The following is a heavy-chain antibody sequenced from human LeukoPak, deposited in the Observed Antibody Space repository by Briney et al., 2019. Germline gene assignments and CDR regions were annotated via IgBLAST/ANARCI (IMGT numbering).Heavy chain of an antibody. CDR3: ARSEVRYFDSPNRFDP. J-gene: IGHJ5*02. Sequence: SETLSLTCAVYGGSFSGYYWSWIRQPPGKGLEWIGEINHSGSTNYNPSLKSRVTISVDTSKNQFSLKLSSVTAADTAVYYCARSEVRYFDSPNRFDPWGQETLVTVSS. CDR1: GGSFSGYY. V-gene: IGHV4-34*01. CDR2: INHSGST. D-gene: IGHD3-9*01.